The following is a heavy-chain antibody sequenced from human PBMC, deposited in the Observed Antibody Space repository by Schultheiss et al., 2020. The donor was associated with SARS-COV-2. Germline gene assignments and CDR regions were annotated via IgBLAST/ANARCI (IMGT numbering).Heavy chain of an antibody. CDR1: GGSISSYY. CDR2: IYYSGST. J-gene: IGHJ6*02. V-gene: IGHV4-59*12. Sequence: SQTLSLTCTVSGGSISSYYWSWIRQPPGKGLEWIGYIYYSGSTNYNPSLKSRVTISVDTSKNQFSLKLSSVTAADTAVYYCARDRGILSWYYYGMDVWGQGTTVTVSS. D-gene: IGHD2-15*01. CDR3: ARDRGILSWYYYGMDV.